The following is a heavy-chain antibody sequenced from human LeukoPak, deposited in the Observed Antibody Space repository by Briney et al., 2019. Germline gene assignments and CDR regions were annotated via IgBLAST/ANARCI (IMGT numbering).Heavy chain of an antibody. V-gene: IGHV3-30-3*01. Sequence: GGSLRLSCAASGFTFSTYAMHWVRQAPGKGLEWVAVISYDGSNKYYADSVKGRFTISRDNSKNTLYLQMDSLRAEDTAVYYCAREVWGQVYFDYWGQGTLVTVSS. D-gene: IGHD7-27*01. CDR2: ISYDGSNK. J-gene: IGHJ4*02. CDR3: AREVWGQVYFDY. CDR1: GFTFSTYA.